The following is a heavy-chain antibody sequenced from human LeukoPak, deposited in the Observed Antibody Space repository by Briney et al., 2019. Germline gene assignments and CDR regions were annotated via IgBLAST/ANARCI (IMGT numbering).Heavy chain of an antibody. Sequence: GASVKVSCKVSGYTLTELSMHWVRQAPGKGLEWMGGFDPEDGETIYAQKFQGRVTMTEDTSTDTAYMELSSLRSEDTAVYYCARDPGDSYGYVVDYWGQGTLVTVSS. CDR2: FDPEDGET. D-gene: IGHD5-18*01. J-gene: IGHJ4*02. CDR3: ARDPGDSYGYVVDY. V-gene: IGHV1-24*01. CDR1: GYTLTELS.